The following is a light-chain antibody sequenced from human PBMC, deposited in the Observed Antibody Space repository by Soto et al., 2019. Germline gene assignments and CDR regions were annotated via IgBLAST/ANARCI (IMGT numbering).Light chain of an antibody. CDR1: HAINNF. CDR2: AAS. J-gene: IGKJ2*01. V-gene: IGKV1-27*01. CDR3: QNYNSVPYT. Sequence: EIRLTQSPSSLSASVGDRVTIACRASHAINNFLAWFQQRPGKVPELLMYAASTLKSGVPSRFSGSGSGTDFTLTSDGLQPEDFATYFCQNYNSVPYTFGQGTKLEIK.